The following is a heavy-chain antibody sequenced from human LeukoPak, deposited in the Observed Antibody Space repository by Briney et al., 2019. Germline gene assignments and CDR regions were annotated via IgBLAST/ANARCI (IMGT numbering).Heavy chain of an antibody. D-gene: IGHD1-14*01. Sequence: SETLSLTCTVSGGSITSYYWSWVRQPAGKGLEWVGRIYSTGSTNYNPSLRGRVTMSVDTSKNQFSLKLTSVTAADTAVYYCAREVKSSAGPASRREFDCWGPGTLVTVSS. CDR1: GGSITSYY. J-gene: IGHJ4*02. CDR2: IYSTGST. CDR3: AREVKSSAGPASRREFDC. V-gene: IGHV4-4*07.